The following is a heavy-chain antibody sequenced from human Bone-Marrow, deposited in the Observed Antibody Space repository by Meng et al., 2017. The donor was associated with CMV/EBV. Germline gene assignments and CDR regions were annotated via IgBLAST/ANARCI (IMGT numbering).Heavy chain of an antibody. J-gene: IGHJ4*02. Sequence: SYYWGWSRQPPGKGLEWIGTIYYSGSTYYNPSLKSRVTISVDTSKNQFSLKLSSVTAADTAVYYCGRLPRSHRITIFGEVIVNYFDYWGQGTLVTVSS. V-gene: IGHV4-39*01. CDR2: IYYSGST. D-gene: IGHD3-3*01. CDR3: GRLPRSHRITIFGEVIVNYFDY. CDR1: SYY.